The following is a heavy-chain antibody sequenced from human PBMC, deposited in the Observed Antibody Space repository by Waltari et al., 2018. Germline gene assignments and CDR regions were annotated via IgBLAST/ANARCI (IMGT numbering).Heavy chain of an antibody. V-gene: IGHV4-4*02. J-gene: IGHJ4*02. CDR3: ARDLYRRYSGSHGGY. CDR2: IYPRCST. CDR1: GGSISSSNW. D-gene: IGHD1-26*01. Sequence: QVQLQESGPGLVKPSGTLYLTCAVSGGSISSSNWWSWVRQPPGKGLEWIGEIYPRCSTNDNPSLKSRVTISVAKSKNQFSLKLSSVTAADTDVYYCARDLYRRYSGSHGGYWGQGTLVTVSS.